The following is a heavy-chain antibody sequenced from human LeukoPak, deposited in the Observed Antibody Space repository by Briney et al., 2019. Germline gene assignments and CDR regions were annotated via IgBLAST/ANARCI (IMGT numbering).Heavy chain of an antibody. Sequence: GGSLRLSCGVSGLTVSSTYVTWVRQAPGKGLEWVSVIYRTGGTYYAGSVKGRFTISRDNSKNTLYLQMNSLRVEDTAVYYCARLVGDRTIYDYWGQGTLVTVSS. CDR2: IYRTGGT. D-gene: IGHD1-26*01. J-gene: IGHJ4*02. CDR1: GLTVSSTY. V-gene: IGHV3-66*04. CDR3: ARLVGDRTIYDY.